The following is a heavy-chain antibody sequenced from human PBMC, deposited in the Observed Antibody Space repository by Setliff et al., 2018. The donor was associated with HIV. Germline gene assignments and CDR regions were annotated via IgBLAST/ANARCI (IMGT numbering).Heavy chain of an antibody. J-gene: IGHJ4*02. CDR1: GFTFSSYA. V-gene: IGHV3-23*01. CDR3: AKKTAAYTSGSWLHY. Sequence: GGSLRLSCASSGFTFSSYAMTWVRQAPGKGLECVAVISGSGGDTYYADSVKGRFVISREKSKSTLYLQMNSLRAEDAAVYYCAKKTAAYTSGSWLHYWGQGTLVTVS. CDR2: ISGSGGDT. D-gene: IGHD3-10*01.